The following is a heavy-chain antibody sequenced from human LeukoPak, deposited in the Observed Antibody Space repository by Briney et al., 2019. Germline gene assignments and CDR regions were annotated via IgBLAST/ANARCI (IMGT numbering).Heavy chain of an antibody. D-gene: IGHD2-8*01. CDR3: ARRRGMARAFDI. V-gene: IGHV4-39*07. Sequence: PSETLSLTCTVSGGSISSSSYYWGWIRQPPGKGLERIGSIYYSGSTYYNPSLKSRVTISVDTSKNQFSLKLSSVTAADTPVYYCARRRGMARAFDIWGQGTMVTVSS. CDR1: GGSISSSSYY. CDR2: IYYSGST. J-gene: IGHJ3*02.